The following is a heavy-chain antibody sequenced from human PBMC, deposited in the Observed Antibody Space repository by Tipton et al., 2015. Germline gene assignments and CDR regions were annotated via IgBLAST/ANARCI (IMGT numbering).Heavy chain of an antibody. CDR2: IRYSGGT. Sequence: LRLSCTVSGTSLSGFYWTWIRQPPGKGLEWIGYIRYSGGTNYKPSLRGRVSISLDMSKNQFSLKLRSVTAADTAMYFCARENAYYYGMDVWGQGATVTVSS. CDR1: GTSLSGFY. D-gene: IGHD1-1*01. J-gene: IGHJ6*02. CDR3: ARENAYYYGMDV. V-gene: IGHV4-59*01.